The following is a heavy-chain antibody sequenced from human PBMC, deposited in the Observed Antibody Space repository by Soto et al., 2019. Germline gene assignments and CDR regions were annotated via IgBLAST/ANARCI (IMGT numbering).Heavy chain of an antibody. J-gene: IGHJ6*02. CDR3: AKASYYGMDV. Sequence: GGSLRLSCAASGFTFDDYAMHWVRQAPGKGLEWVSGISWNSGSIGYADSVKGRFTISRDNAKNSLYLQMNSLRAEDTALYYCAKASYYGMDVWGQGTTVTVS. CDR1: GFTFDDYA. CDR2: ISWNSGSI. V-gene: IGHV3-9*01.